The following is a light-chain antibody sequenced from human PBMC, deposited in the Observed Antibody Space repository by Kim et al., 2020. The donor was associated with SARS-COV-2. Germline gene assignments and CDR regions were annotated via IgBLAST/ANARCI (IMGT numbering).Light chain of an antibody. CDR1: SSNIGNNA. Sequence: RQRVTISCSGSSSNIGNNAVNWYQQLPGKAPKLLIYYDDLLPSGVSDRFSGSKSGTSASLAISGLQSEDEADYYCAAWDDSLNGYVFGTGTKSPS. CDR2: YDD. V-gene: IGLV1-36*01. CDR3: AAWDDSLNGYV. J-gene: IGLJ1*01.